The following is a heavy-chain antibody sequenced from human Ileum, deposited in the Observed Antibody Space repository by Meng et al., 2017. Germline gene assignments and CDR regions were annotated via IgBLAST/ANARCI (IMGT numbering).Heavy chain of an antibody. D-gene: IGHD1-1*01. V-gene: IGHV1-3*01. J-gene: IGHJ4*02. CDR1: GYTFTTYA. Sequence: RVRSGRGGKKPGASVKVSGQASGYTFTTYAKHWVRQAPGQGLEWMGWINVDNGDTRYSQKFQGRLTITRDTSASTAYLELSSLTSEDTAVYYCARNTVGTTTLDYWGQGTLVTVSS. CDR2: INVDNGDT. CDR3: ARNTVGTTTLDY.